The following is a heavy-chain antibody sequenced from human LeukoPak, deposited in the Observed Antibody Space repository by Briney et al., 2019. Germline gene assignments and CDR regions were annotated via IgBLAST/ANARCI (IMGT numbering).Heavy chain of an antibody. CDR2: ISWNSGSI. CDR1: GFTFSSYS. V-gene: IGHV3-9*01. Sequence: PGGSLRLSCAASGFTFSSYSMNWVRQAPGKGLEWVSGISWNSGSIGYADSVKGRFTISRDNAKNSLYLQMNSLRAEDTALYYCAKDWGYCSGGSCYTFPDYWGQGTLVTVSS. CDR3: AKDWGYCSGGSCYTFPDY. J-gene: IGHJ4*02. D-gene: IGHD2-15*01.